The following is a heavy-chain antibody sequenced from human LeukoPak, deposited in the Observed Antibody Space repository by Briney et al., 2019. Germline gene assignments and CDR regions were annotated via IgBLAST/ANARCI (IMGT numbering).Heavy chain of an antibody. Sequence: GGSLRLSCAASGFTFSSYSMNWVRQAPGKGLEWVSSISSSSSYIYYADSVKGRFTISRDNAKNSLYLQMNNLRAEDTAVYYCAREPYGDYGYFDYWGQGTLVTVSS. D-gene: IGHD4-17*01. V-gene: IGHV3-21*01. CDR3: AREPYGDYGYFDY. CDR2: ISSSSSYI. J-gene: IGHJ4*02. CDR1: GFTFSSYS.